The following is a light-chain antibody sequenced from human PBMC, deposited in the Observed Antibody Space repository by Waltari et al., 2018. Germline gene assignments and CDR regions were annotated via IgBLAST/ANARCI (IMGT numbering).Light chain of an antibody. CDR3: QHYVRLPAT. CDR1: QSVSRA. Sequence: EIVLTQSPGSLSSSPGERVTLSCRASQSVSRALAWYQQKPGQAPRLLIFGASNRATGIPDRFGGSGSETYFSLTISRLEPEDFAVYYCQHYVRLPATFGRGTKVEIK. V-gene: IGKV3-20*01. J-gene: IGKJ1*01. CDR2: GAS.